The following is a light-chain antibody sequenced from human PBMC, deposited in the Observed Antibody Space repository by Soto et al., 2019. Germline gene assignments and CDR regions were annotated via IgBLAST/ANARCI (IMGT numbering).Light chain of an antibody. Sequence: EIVLTQSPGTLSLSPGERATLSCRASQSVSSSYLAWYQQKPGQAPRLLIYGASREATSIPDRFNGSGSGTDFTLTISRLEPEDFAVYYCEQYGSSPPFTFGPGTKVDIK. CDR1: QSVSSSY. J-gene: IGKJ3*01. CDR2: GAS. V-gene: IGKV3-20*01. CDR3: EQYGSSPPFT.